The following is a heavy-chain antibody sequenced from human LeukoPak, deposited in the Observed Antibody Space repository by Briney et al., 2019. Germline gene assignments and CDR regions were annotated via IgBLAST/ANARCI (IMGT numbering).Heavy chain of an antibody. Sequence: GGSLRLSCAASGFTFSSYAMHWVRQAPGKGLEWVAVISYDGSNKYYADSVKGRFTISRDNSKNTLYLQMNSLRAEDTAVYYCAKVSGTRFRGDLDYWGQGTLVTVSS. CDR3: AKVSGTRFRGDLDY. CDR2: ISYDGSNK. J-gene: IGHJ4*02. V-gene: IGHV3-30*04. CDR1: GFTFSSYA. D-gene: IGHD3-10*01.